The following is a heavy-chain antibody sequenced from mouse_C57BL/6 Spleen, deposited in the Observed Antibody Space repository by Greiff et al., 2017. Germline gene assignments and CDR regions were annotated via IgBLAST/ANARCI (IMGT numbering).Heavy chain of an antibody. CDR1: GYAFTNYL. D-gene: IGHD1-1*01. V-gene: IGHV1-54*01. J-gene: IGHJ4*01. CDR2: INPGSGGT. Sequence: QVQLKESGAELVRPGTSVKVSCKASGYAFTNYLIEWVKQRPGQGLEWIGVINPGSGGTNYNEKFKGKATLTADKSSSTAYMQLSSLTSEDSAVYFCARSGDYGSSYAMDYWGQGTSVTVSS. CDR3: ARSGDYGSSYAMDY.